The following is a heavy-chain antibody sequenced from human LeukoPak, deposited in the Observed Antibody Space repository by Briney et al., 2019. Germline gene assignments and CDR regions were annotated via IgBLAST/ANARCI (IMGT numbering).Heavy chain of an antibody. D-gene: IGHD2-15*01. V-gene: IGHV3-30*19. CDR2: ISYDGNNT. CDR3: ARDHGDLYCSGGSCYSY. J-gene: IGHJ4*02. Sequence: PGGSLRLSCEASGSTFSSYGMHWVRQAPGKGLEWVAVISYDGNNTFYADSVKGRFIISRDNSKTTLFLQMNSLRAEDTAVYYCARDHGDLYCSGGSCYSYWGRGTLVTVSS. CDR1: GSTFSSYG.